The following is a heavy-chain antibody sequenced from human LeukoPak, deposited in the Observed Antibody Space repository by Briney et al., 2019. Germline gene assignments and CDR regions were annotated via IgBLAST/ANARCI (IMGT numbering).Heavy chain of an antibody. V-gene: IGHV1-8*01. CDR3: ARSRKNGGNSFDY. Sequence: ASVKVSCKAPENIFNRYDINWVRQATGQGLEWMGWTNPNSGNTGYAHKFQGRVTMTRDMSTSTVYMELSSLRSEDTAVYYCARSRKNGGNSFDYWGQGTLVTVSS. D-gene: IGHD4-23*01. J-gene: IGHJ4*02. CDR2: TNPNSGNT. CDR1: ENIFNRYD.